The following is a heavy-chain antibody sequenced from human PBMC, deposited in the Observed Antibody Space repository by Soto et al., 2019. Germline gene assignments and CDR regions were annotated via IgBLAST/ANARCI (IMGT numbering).Heavy chain of an antibody. J-gene: IGHJ4*02. V-gene: IGHV4-59*01. D-gene: IGHD3-10*01. CDR2: IYYTGST. CDR1: GGSRSSYW. Sequence: SETLSLTCTVSGGSRSSYWWSWIGQPPGKGLEWIGYIYYTGSTNYNPSLKSRVTISLDASKNQFSLKLNSATAADTAVYYCARGPGASGTYHYFFDYWGPGTLVTVSS. CDR3: ARGPGASGTYHYFFDY.